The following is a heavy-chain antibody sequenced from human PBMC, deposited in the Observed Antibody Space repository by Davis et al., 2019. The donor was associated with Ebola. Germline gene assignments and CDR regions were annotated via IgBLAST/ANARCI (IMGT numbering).Heavy chain of an antibody. CDR1: GYTFTSYD. J-gene: IGHJ6*02. V-gene: IGHV1-8*01. Sequence: AASVKVSCKASGYTFTSYDINWVRQATGQGLEWMGWMNPNSGNTGYAQKFQGRVTMTRNTSISTAYMELSSLRSEDTAVYYCARAGYCSSTSCKYMNYYYYGMDVWGQGTTVTVSS. CDR3: ARAGYCSSTSCKYMNYYYYGMDV. D-gene: IGHD2-2*01. CDR2: MNPNSGNT.